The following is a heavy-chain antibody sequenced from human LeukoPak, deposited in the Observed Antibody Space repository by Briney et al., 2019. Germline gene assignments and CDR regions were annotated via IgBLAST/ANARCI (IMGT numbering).Heavy chain of an antibody. J-gene: IGHJ5*02. D-gene: IGHD6-13*01. Sequence: GGSLRLSCTASGFRFSNYAMNWVRQAPGKGLEWVSGISWNSGSIGYADSVKGRFTISRDNAKNSLYLQMNSLRAEDTAVYYCARDTTSIAAPNWFDPWGQGTLVTVSS. CDR2: ISWNSGSI. CDR1: GFRFSNYA. V-gene: IGHV3-9*01. CDR3: ARDTTSIAAPNWFDP.